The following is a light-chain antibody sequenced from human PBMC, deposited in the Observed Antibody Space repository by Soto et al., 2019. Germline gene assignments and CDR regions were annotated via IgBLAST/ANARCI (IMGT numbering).Light chain of an antibody. V-gene: IGKV1-39*01. CDR3: QQSYTIPYT. Sequence: DIQMTQSPSSLSASVGDRVTITCRTSQSFSNYLNWYQQKLGRAPKLLIYAASSLQSGVPSRFSGSGSGTDFTLTISSLQPEDFATYYCQQSYTIPYTFGLGTKLEI. CDR1: QSFSNY. CDR2: AAS. J-gene: IGKJ2*01.